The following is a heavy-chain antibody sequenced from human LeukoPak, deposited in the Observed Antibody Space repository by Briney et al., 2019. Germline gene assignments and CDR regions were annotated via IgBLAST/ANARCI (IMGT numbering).Heavy chain of an antibody. J-gene: IGHJ6*03. V-gene: IGHV1-69*06. CDR2: IIPIFGTA. Sequence: SVKVSCKASGGTFSSYAISWVRQAPGQGLEWMGGIIPIFGTANYAQKFQGRVTITADKSTSTAYMELSSLRSEDTPVYYCARSLFRFLEWSYRSYYYYYMDVWDKGTTVTVSS. CDR3: ARSLFRFLEWSYRSYYYYYMDV. CDR1: GGTFSSYA. D-gene: IGHD3-3*01.